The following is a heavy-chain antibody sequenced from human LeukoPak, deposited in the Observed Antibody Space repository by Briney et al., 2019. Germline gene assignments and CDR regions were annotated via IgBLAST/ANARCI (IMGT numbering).Heavy chain of an antibody. CDR2: ISSSGSTI. CDR3: ARAHYYDSSGLDF. V-gene: IGHV3-48*03. D-gene: IGHD3-22*01. J-gene: IGHJ4*01. CDR1: GFTFSSYE. Sequence: PGGSLRLSCAASGFTFSSYEMNWVRQAPGKGLEWVSYISSSGSTIYYADSLKGRFTISRDNAKNSLYLQMNSLRAEDTAVYYCARAHYYDSSGLDFWGHGTLVTVSS.